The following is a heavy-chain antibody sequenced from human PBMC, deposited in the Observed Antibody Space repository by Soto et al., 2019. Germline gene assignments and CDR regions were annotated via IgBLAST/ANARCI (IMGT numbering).Heavy chain of an antibody. Sequence: EVQLVESGGGLVQPGGSLRLSCSFTFNSYSLNWVRQAPGKGLEWVSSISSGSAYIKYADSVKGRFTISRDNANNFLYLQMSSLRVDDTALYYCTRDQGGSYDSWFDPWGQGTLVTVSS. CDR1: FTFNSYS. CDR2: ISSGSAYI. CDR3: TRDQGGSYDSWFDP. V-gene: IGHV3-21*06. J-gene: IGHJ5*02. D-gene: IGHD1-26*01.